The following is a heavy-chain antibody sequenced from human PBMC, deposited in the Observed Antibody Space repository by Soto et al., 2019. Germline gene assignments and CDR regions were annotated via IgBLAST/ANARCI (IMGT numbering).Heavy chain of an antibody. D-gene: IGHD2-21*01. CDR2: IYYSGST. J-gene: IGHJ6*02. V-gene: IGHV4-39*01. CDR1: GGSISSSSYY. Sequence: SETLSLTCTVSGGSISSSSYYWGWIRQPPGKGLEWIGSIYYSGSTYYNPSLKSRVTISVDTSKNQFSLKLSSVTAADTAVYYCARHTGGGDYYYYGMDVWGQGTTVTVSS. CDR3: ARHTGGGDYYYYGMDV.